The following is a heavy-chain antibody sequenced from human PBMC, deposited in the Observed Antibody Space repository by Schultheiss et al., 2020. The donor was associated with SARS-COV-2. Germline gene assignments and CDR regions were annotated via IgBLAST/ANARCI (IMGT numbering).Heavy chain of an antibody. Sequence: GGSLRLSCAASGFTFSSYSMNWVRQAPGKGLEWVSSISSSSSYIYYADSVKGRFTISRDNAKNSLYLQMNSLRAEDTAVYYCAGLQGVVAAPWEYYGMDVWGQGTTVTVSS. V-gene: IGHV3-21*01. CDR2: ISSSSSYI. J-gene: IGHJ6*02. CDR1: GFTFSSYS. D-gene: IGHD2-15*01. CDR3: AGLQGVVAAPWEYYGMDV.